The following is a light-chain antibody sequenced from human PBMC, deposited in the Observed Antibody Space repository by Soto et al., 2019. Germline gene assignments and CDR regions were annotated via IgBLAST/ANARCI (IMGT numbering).Light chain of an antibody. V-gene: IGKV3-15*01. CDR2: DAS. CDR1: QTVTDN. CDR3: QQYDQWPLT. J-gene: IGKJ4*01. Sequence: EIVMTQSPATLSVSPGERATLSCRASQTVTDNLAWYQQKPGQAPRLLIYDASTGATGIPARFSGTGSGTEFTLTISSLQSEDFAVYYCQQYDQWPLTFGGGTKVEIK.